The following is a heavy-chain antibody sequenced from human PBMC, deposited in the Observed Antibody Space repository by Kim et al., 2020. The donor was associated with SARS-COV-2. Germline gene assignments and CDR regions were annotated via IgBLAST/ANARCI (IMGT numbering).Heavy chain of an antibody. D-gene: IGHD3-22*01. CDR1: GFTFSSYA. CDR3: AKAHNYYDSSGLDY. V-gene: IGHV3-33*06. CDR2: IWYDGSNK. Sequence: GGSLRLSCAASGFTFSSYAMHWVRQAPGKGLEWVAVIWYDGSNKYYADSVKGRFTISRDNSKNTLYLQMNSLRAEDTAVYYCAKAHNYYDSSGLDYWGQGTLVTVSS. J-gene: IGHJ4*02.